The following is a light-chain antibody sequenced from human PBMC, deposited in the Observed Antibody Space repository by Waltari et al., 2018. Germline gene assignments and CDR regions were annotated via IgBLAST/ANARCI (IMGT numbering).Light chain of an antibody. Sequence: DIQMTQSPSSLSASVGDRVVITCRASQTISSFLNWYQHKAGQAPKRLIYAASSLQSGVPSRFSGSRSGTDFTLTISSLQPEDFATYYCQQSYITPQTFGQGTKVEIK. J-gene: IGKJ1*01. CDR3: QQSYITPQT. CDR2: AAS. CDR1: QTISSF. V-gene: IGKV1-39*01.